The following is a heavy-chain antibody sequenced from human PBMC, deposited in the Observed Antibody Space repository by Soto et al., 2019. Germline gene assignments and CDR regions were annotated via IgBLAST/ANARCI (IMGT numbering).Heavy chain of an antibody. Sequence: QVQLQQWGAGLLKPSETLSLTCAVYGGSFSGYYWSWIHQPPGKGLEWIGEINHSGSTNYNPSLKSRVTISVDTSKNQFSLKLSSVTAADTAVYYCARGWNQLTEYYYDSSGYFLDYWGQGTLVTVSS. CDR3: ARGWNQLTEYYYDSSGYFLDY. J-gene: IGHJ4*02. D-gene: IGHD3-22*01. V-gene: IGHV4-34*01. CDR2: INHSGST. CDR1: GGSFSGYY.